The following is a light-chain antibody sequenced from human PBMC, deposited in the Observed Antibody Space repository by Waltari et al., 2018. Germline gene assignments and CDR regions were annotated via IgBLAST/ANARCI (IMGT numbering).Light chain of an antibody. J-gene: IGKJ5*01. CDR1: ESVLSSSNNQNY. CDR2: WAS. Sequence: DIVMTQSPDSLAVSLAERATINCKSSESVLSSSNNQNYLAWYQQKPGQPPKLLIYWASARESGVPDRFTGSGSGTDFTLTISSLQAEDVAAYYCQQYYSAPITFGQGTRLEIK. CDR3: QQYYSAPIT. V-gene: IGKV4-1*01.